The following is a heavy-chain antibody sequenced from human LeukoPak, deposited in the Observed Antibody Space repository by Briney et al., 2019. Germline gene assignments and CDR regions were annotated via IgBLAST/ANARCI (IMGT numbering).Heavy chain of an antibody. CDR3: AKDPGQAADKELRGSFLLEDY. Sequence: PGGSLRLSCTVSGFTLSSYEMSWIRQAPGKGLEWVSSIEYSGGSAYYADSVKGRFTISRDDSKNTLYLQMNSLRAEDTAVYYCAKDPGQAADKELRGSFLLEDYWGQGTLVTVSS. D-gene: IGHD3-3*01. CDR1: GFTLSSYE. J-gene: IGHJ4*02. V-gene: IGHV3-23*01. CDR2: IEYSGGSA.